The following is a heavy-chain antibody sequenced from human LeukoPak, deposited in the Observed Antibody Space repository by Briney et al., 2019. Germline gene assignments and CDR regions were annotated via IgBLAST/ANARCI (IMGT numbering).Heavy chain of an antibody. Sequence: PSETLSLTCTVSGGSISSYYWSWIRQPPGKGLEGIGRIYTIGSTNYNPSLNRRVTISVDTSNNQFSLKLSSVTAADTAVYYCARDSAAAGKGYYYYYGMDVWGQGTTVTVSS. V-gene: IGHV4-4*07. CDR3: ARDSAAAGKGYYYYYGMDV. D-gene: IGHD6-13*01. CDR1: GGSISSYY. CDR2: IYTIGST. J-gene: IGHJ6*02.